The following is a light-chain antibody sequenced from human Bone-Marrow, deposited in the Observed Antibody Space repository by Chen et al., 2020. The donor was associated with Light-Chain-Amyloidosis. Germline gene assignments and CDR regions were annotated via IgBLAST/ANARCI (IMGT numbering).Light chain of an antibody. CDR1: GSDVGGDNH. V-gene: IGLV2-14*01. CDR2: EVT. J-gene: IGLJ1*01. Sequence: QSALTQPASVSGSPGQSITISCTGTGSDVGGDNHVSWYQQHPDKAPKLMIYEVTNRPSWVPDRFSGSKSDNTASLTISVLQTEDEADYFCSSYTITNTLVFGSGTRVTVL. CDR3: SSYTITNTLV.